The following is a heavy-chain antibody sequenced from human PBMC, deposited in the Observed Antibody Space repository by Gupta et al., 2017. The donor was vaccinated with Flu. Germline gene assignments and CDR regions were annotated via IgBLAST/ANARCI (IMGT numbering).Heavy chain of an antibody. CDR2: ISAYNDYT. D-gene: IGHD3-3*01. V-gene: IGHV1-18*01. CDR3: ARDLSWAGAHDDFWSGYGGGGYFDY. J-gene: IGHJ4*02. Sequence: GLEWVGWISAYNDYTNYAQKLQGRVTMNTETSTSTAYMELRSLRSDDTAVYYCARDLSWAGAHDDFWSGYGGGGYFDYWGQGTPVTVSS.